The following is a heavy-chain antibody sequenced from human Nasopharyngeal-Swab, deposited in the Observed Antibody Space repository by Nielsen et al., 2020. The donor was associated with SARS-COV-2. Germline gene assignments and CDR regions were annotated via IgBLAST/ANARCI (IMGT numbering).Heavy chain of an antibody. J-gene: IGHJ4*01. D-gene: IGHD3-22*01. Sequence: GGSLRLSCAPSGLTFSRYTMHWVRQAQGKGLEWVAVISYDGSNKYYADSVKGRFTISRDISKNTLYLQMNSLRAEDTAVFYCASTPLDSSGYYYAFHYWGRGTLGTVSS. CDR2: ISYDGSNK. CDR1: GLTFSRYT. CDR3: ASTPLDSSGYYYAFHY. V-gene: IGHV3-30-3*01.